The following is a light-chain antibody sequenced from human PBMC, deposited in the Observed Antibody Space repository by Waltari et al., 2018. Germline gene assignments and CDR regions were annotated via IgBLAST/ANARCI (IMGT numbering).Light chain of an antibody. J-gene: IGLJ3*02. V-gene: IGLV3-1*01. CDR1: KLGDKY. Sequence: SYEVTQPHSVSVSPGQTASITCSGHKLGDKYASWYQQKPGQSPVLVIYQDTKRPSGIPERFSGSNPGNTATLTISGTQAMDEADYYCQAWDIYTAVFGGGTKLTVL. CDR2: QDT. CDR3: QAWDIYTAV.